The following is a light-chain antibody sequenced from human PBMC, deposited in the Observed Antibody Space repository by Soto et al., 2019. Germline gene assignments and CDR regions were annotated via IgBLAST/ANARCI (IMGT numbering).Light chain of an antibody. Sequence: QSALTQPAAVSGSPGQSITISCTGTISDVGGYNYVSWYQHHPGKAPKLMIYEVTNRPSGLSNRFSGSKSGNTASLTISGXXXXXXXXXYCSSHTSSGTLVFGGGTKLTVL. J-gene: IGLJ2*01. CDR1: ISDVGGYNY. V-gene: IGLV2-14*01. CDR3: SSHTSSGTLV. CDR2: EVT.